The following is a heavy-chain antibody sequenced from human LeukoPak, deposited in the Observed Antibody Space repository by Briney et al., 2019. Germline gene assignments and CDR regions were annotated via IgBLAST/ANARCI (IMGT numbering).Heavy chain of an antibody. J-gene: IGHJ3*02. V-gene: IGHV4-4*07. CDR1: GGSISSYY. CDR2: IYTSGST. D-gene: IGHD3-22*01. CDR3: ASLYDSSGYDAFDI. Sequence: SETQSLTCTVSGGSISSYYWSWIRQPAGKGLEWIGRIYTSGSTNYNPSLKSRVTISVDTSKNQFSLKLSSVTAADTAVYYCASLYDSSGYDAFDIWGQGTMVTVSS.